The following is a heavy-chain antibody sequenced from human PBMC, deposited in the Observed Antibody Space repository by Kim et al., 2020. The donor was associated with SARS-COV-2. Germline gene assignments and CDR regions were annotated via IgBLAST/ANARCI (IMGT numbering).Heavy chain of an antibody. D-gene: IGHD6-13*01. CDR3: ARESSIAAAAKRLYYYYYGMDV. J-gene: IGHJ6*02. CDR1: GYTFTSYY. V-gene: IGHV1-46*01. Sequence: ASVKVSCKASGYTFTSYYMHWVRQAPGQGLEWMGIINPSGGSTSYAQKFQGRVTMTRDTSTSTVYMELSSLRSEDTAVYYCARESSIAAAAKRLYYYYYGMDVWGQGTTVTVSS. CDR2: INPSGGST.